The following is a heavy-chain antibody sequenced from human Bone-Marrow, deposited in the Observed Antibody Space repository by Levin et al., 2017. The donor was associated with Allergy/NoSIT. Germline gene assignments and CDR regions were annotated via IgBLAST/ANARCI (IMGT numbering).Heavy chain of an antibody. J-gene: IGHJ4*02. CDR1: GFTFSSYE. V-gene: IGHV3-48*03. D-gene: IGHD2-2*01. CDR2: ISSSGSTI. CDR3: ASSQRRGDIVVVPAATSGLYY. Sequence: GGSLRLSCAASGFTFSSYEMNWVRQAPGKGLEWVSYISSSGSTIYYADSVKGRFTISRDNAKNSLYLQMNSLRAEDTAVYYCASSQRRGDIVVVPAATSGLYYWGQGTLVTVSS.